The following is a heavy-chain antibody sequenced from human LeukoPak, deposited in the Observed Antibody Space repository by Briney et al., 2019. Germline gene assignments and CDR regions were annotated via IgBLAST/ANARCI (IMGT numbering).Heavy chain of an antibody. CDR1: GFTFTSYG. J-gene: IGHJ3*02. CDR2: IDTSGSYI. V-gene: IGHV3-21*01. Sequence: GGSLRLSCTASGFTFTSYGMNWVRQAPGKGLEWVSFIDTSGSYIYYGDSLKGRVTISRDNAKNSLYLQMNVLRAEDTAVYYCARGRSITLLRGVAMSDGFDIWGQGAMVTVSS. D-gene: IGHD3-10*01. CDR3: ARGRSITLLRGVAMSDGFDI.